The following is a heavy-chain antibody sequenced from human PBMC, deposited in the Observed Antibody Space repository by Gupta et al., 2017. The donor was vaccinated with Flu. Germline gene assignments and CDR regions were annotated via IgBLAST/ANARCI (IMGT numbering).Heavy chain of an antibody. CDR1: GGSFSGYY. CDR2: INHSGST. D-gene: IGHD6-6*01. CDR3: ARAFSDSSSSAGLGTGIMYYYYYGMDV. Sequence: QVQLQQWGAGLLKPSETLSLTCAVYGGSFSGYYWSWIRQPPGKGLEWIGEINHSGSTNYNPSLKSRVTISVDTSKNQFSLKLSSVTAADTAVYYCARAFSDSSSSAGLGTGIMYYYYYGMDVWGQGTTVTVSS. V-gene: IGHV4-34*01. J-gene: IGHJ6*02.